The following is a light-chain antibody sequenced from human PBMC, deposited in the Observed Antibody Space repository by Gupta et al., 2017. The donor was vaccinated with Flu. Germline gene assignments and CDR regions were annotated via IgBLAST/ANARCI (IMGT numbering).Light chain of an antibody. J-gene: IGKJ1*01. CDR1: QGLGCVDGNTY. CDR2: KVS. CDR3: MHDVRWPWT. V-gene: IGKV2-30*01. Sequence: TLSPPSLPVTLGQTASISCKSSQGLGCVDGNTYLHWVQQRPGQSPRRLIYKVSHREYGVPDRFSGSGSGTEFTLKISRVEAEDVGIYYCMHDVRWPWTFGQGTKVEI.